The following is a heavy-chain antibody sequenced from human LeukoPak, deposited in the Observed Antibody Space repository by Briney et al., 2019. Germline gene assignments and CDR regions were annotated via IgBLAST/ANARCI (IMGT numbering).Heavy chain of an antibody. J-gene: IGHJ6*02. D-gene: IGHD3-22*01. CDR3: ARDPYDSSGYYYSRYYYGMDV. V-gene: IGHV1-69*04. CDR1: GGTFSSYA. Sequence: ASVTVSCKASGGTFSSYAISWVRQAPGQGLEWMGRIIPIFGIANYAQKFQGRVTITADKSTSTAYMELSSLRSEDTAVYYCARDPYDSSGYYYSRYYYGMDVWGQGTTVTVSS. CDR2: IIPIFGIA.